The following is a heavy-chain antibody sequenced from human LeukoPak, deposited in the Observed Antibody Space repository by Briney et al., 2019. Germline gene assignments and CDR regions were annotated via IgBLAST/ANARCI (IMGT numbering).Heavy chain of an antibody. D-gene: IGHD6-13*01. CDR3: ASFEAAAGRFDY. V-gene: IGHV4-59*01. CDR1: GGSISSYD. Sequence: SETLSLTCTVSGGSISSYDWSWIRQPPGKGLEWIGYIYYSGSTNYNPSLKSRVTISVDTSKNQFSLKLSSVTAADTAVYYCASFEAAAGRFDYWGQGTLVTVSS. CDR2: IYYSGST. J-gene: IGHJ4*02.